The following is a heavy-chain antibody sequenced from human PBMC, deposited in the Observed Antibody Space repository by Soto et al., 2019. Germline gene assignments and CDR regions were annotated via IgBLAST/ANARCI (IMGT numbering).Heavy chain of an antibody. CDR2: IYPGDFDT. CDR3: ARPRSRTVVAVADDAFDI. J-gene: IGHJ3*02. V-gene: IGHV5-51*01. D-gene: IGHD6-19*01. Sequence: PGESLNISCKASGYSFTSYWIGWVRQMPGKGLEWMGIIYPGDFDTRYSPSFQGQVTISADKSISTAYLQWSSLKASDSAMYYCARPRSRTVVAVADDAFDIWGQAIMVTV. CDR1: GYSFTSYW.